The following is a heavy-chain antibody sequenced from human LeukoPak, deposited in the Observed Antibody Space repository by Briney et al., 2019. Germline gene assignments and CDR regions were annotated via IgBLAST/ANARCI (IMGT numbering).Heavy chain of an antibody. D-gene: IGHD5-24*01. CDR1: GGSISSYY. V-gene: IGHV4-59*01. CDR2: IYYSGST. J-gene: IGHJ4*02. Sequence: SETLSLTCTVSGGSISSYYWSWIRQPPGKGLEWIGYIYYSGSTNYNPSLKSRVTISVDTSKNQFSLKLSSVTAADTAVYYCARGRRDGYNKAPYFDYWGQGTLATVSS. CDR3: ARGRRDGYNKAPYFDY.